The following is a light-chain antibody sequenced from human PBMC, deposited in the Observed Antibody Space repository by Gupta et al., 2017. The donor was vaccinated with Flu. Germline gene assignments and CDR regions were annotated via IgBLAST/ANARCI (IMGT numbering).Light chain of an antibody. CDR1: NIGRKT. J-gene: IGLJ3*02. V-gene: IGLV3-21*02. CDR3: QVWDSSSDRGV. Sequence: YVLTQPPSVSLAPGQPARITCGGNNIGRKTVHWYQQRPGQAPVLVVFDDSDRPSGIPERFSGSNSGNTATLTISRVEAGDEADYYCQVWDSSSDRGVFGGGTKLTVL. CDR2: DDS.